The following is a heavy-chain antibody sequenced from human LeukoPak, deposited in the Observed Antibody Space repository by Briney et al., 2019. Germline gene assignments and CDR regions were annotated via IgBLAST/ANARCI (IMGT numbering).Heavy chain of an antibody. CDR3: ARGGIAARMYYFDY. J-gene: IGHJ4*02. CDR2: IIPIFGTA. D-gene: IGHD6-6*01. CDR1: GGTCSSYA. V-gene: IGHV1-69*05. Sequence: SVKVSCKASGGTCSSYAISWVRQAPGQGLEWMGRIIPIFGTANYAQKFQGRVTITTDESTSTAYMELSSLRSEDTAVYYCARGGIAARMYYFDYWGQGTLVTVSS.